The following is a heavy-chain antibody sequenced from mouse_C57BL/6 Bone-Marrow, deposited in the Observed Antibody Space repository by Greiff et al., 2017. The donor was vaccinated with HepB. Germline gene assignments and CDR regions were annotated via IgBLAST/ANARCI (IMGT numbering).Heavy chain of an antibody. J-gene: IGHJ2*01. Sequence: DVHLVESGGGLVKPGGSLKLSCAASGFTFSDYGMHWVRQAPEKGLEWVAYISSGSSTIYYADTVKGRFTISRDNAKNTLFLQMTSLRSEDTAMYYCARGYYFDSWGQGTTLTVSS. CDR3: ARGYYFDS. V-gene: IGHV5-17*01. CDR2: ISSGSSTI. CDR1: GFTFSDYG.